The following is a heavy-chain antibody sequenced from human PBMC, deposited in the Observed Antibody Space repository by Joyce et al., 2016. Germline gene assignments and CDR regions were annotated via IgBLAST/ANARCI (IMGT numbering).Heavy chain of an antibody. J-gene: IGHJ4*02. Sequence: EVKLVESGGGLGKPGESLRLSCAVPGLTFRNAWMQWVRQPPGKGLEWVGQIKPFSEDGGITYGASVQGRFTISRDDSNSILYLQMDGLRTEDTAIYYCMDTNWATTWDFWGQGTLVTVSS. V-gene: IGHV3-15*01. CDR3: MDTNWATTWDF. D-gene: IGHD1-1*01. CDR1: GLTFRNAW. CDR2: IKPFSEDGGI.